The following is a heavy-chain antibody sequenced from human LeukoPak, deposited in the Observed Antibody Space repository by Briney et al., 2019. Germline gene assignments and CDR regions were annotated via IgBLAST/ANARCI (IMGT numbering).Heavy chain of an antibody. D-gene: IGHD6-19*01. CDR2: IYYNGVT. J-gene: IGHJ6*02. CDR3: VTGIAVAGDIKYYAMDV. Sequence: KPSGTLSLTCAVSGDSISSSNWWTWVRQPPGKGLEWIGEIYYNGVTNYNPSLKGRVTIAIETPKNQFSLKVSSVTAADTAVYYCVTGIAVAGDIKYYAMDVWGQGTTVTVSS. V-gene: IGHV4-4*02. CDR1: GDSISSSNW.